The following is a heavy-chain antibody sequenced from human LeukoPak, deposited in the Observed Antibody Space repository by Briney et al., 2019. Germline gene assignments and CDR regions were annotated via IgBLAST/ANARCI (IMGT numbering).Heavy chain of an antibody. CDR3: AKGHSLEYSSSWFDY. V-gene: IGHV3-30*02. CDR1: GFTFSSYG. D-gene: IGHD6-6*01. CDR2: IWYDGSNK. Sequence: GGPLRLSCAASGFTFSSYGMHWVRQAPGKGLEWVAVIWYDGSNKYYADSVKGRFTISRDNSKNTLYLQMNSLRAEDTAVYYCAKGHSLEYSSSWFDYWGQGTLVTVSS. J-gene: IGHJ4*02.